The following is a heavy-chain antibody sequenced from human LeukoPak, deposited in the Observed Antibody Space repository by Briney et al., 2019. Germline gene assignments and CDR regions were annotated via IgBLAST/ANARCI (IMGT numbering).Heavy chain of an antibody. CDR2: ISSSSSYI. J-gene: IGHJ4*02. V-gene: IGHV3-21*01. CDR3: ARVLSYYYDSSGYPDY. Sequence: GGSLRLSCAASGFTFSSYSMNWVRQAPGKGLEWVSSISSSSSYIYYADSVKGLFTISRDNAKNSLYLQMNSLRAEDTAVYYCARVLSYYYDSSGYPDYWGQGTLVTVSS. D-gene: IGHD3-22*01. CDR1: GFTFSSYS.